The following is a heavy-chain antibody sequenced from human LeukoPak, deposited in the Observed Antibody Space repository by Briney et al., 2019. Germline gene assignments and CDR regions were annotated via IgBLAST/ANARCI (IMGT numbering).Heavy chain of an antibody. CDR2: IYSGGST. Sequence: QSGGSLRLSCAVSGFTVTNDYMNWVRQAPGKGLEWVSIIYSGGSTYYADSVKGRFTISRDSSKNTLYLQMNNLRADDTAVYYCAKDLYDSSGQTFDYWGQGTLVTVSS. J-gene: IGHJ4*02. V-gene: IGHV3-66*01. D-gene: IGHD3-22*01. CDR3: AKDLYDSSGQTFDY. CDR1: GFTVTNDY.